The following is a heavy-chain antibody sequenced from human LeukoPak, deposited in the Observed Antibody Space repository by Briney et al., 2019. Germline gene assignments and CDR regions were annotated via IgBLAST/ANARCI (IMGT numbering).Heavy chain of an antibody. D-gene: IGHD4-17*01. CDR1: GYSFTSYW. CDR2: IYPGDSDT. J-gene: IGHJ4*02. V-gene: IGHV5-51*01. CDR3: ARSPLGVTSSIDY. Sequence: GESLKISCKGSGYSFTSYWIGWVRRMPGKGLGWMGIIYPGDSDTRYSPSFQGQVTISADKSISTAYLQWSSLKASDTAMYYCARSPLGVTSSIDYWGQGTLVTVSS.